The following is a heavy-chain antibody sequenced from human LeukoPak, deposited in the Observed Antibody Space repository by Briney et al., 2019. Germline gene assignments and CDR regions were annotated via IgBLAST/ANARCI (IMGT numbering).Heavy chain of an antibody. Sequence: PSETLSLTCTVSGGSISSYYWSWIRQPAGKGLEWIGRIYTSGSINYNPSLKSRVTMSVDTSKNQFSLKLSSVTAADTAVYYCARDIGYSSSWVDYYYYGMDVWGQGTTVTVSS. CDR3: ARDIGYSSSWVDYYYYGMDV. D-gene: IGHD6-13*01. CDR1: GGSISSYY. V-gene: IGHV4-4*07. CDR2: IYTSGSI. J-gene: IGHJ6*02.